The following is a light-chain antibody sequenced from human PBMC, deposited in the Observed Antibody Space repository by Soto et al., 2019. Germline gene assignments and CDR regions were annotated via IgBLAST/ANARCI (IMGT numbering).Light chain of an antibody. J-gene: IGKJ1*01. CDR3: QQYGSSPVT. V-gene: IGKV3-20*01. CDR2: GES. CDR1: PTTSIRS. Sequence: IVFTQSPGIQTLSPGERATLSCSVSPTTSIRSSAGYQQKPGQSPTLLIYGESCRATTITHSLSSSRSCTDFFLSISRLVPEDFAVYYCQQYGSSPVTFGQGTKVDIK.